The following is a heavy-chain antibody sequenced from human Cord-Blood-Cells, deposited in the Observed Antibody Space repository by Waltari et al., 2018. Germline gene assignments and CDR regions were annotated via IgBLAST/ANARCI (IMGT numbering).Heavy chain of an antibody. CDR1: GYTFTSYD. D-gene: IGHD6-13*01. CDR3: ARGIAAAGTSLYWYFDL. Sequence: QVQLVQSGAEVKKPGASVKVSCKASGYTFTSYDINWVRQATGQGLEWMGWMNPNSGNTGYAQKFQGRVTITRNTSISTAYMELSSLRSEDTAVYYCARGIAAAGTSLYWYFDLWGRGTLVTVSS. J-gene: IGHJ2*01. CDR2: MNPNSGNT. V-gene: IGHV1-8*03.